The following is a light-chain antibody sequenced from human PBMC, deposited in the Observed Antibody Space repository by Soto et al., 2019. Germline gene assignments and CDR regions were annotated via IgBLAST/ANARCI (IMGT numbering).Light chain of an antibody. CDR3: QHYNSYSEA. V-gene: IGKV1-9*01. J-gene: IGKJ1*01. Sequence: DIQMTQSPSTLSASVRDRVTITCRASQGISSYLAWYQQKPGKAPKLLIYAASTLQSGVPSRFSGSGSGTEFTLTISSLQPDDFATYYCQHYNSYSEAFGQGTKVDI. CDR1: QGISSY. CDR2: AAS.